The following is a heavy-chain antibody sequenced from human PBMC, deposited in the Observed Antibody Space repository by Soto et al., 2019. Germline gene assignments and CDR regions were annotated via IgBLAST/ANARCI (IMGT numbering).Heavy chain of an antibody. Sequence: PGASLKISCKGSGYSFTSYWIGWVRQMPGKGLEWMGIIYPGDSDTRYSPSFQGQVTISADKSISTAYLQWSSLKASDTAMYYCASLGGDYNRYYYGMDVWGQGTTVTVSS. D-gene: IGHD4-17*01. J-gene: IGHJ6*02. CDR2: IYPGDSDT. CDR3: ASLGGDYNRYYYGMDV. V-gene: IGHV5-51*01. CDR1: GYSFTSYW.